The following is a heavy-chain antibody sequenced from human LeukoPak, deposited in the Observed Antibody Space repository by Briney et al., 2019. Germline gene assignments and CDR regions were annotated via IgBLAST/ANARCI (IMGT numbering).Heavy chain of an antibody. CDR2: IYYSGST. J-gene: IGHJ4*02. D-gene: IGHD3-16*01. V-gene: IGHV4-59*12. CDR1: GGSISSYY. CDR3: ARTDYGAELDY. Sequence: SETLSLTCTVSGGSISSYYWSWIRQPPGKGLEWIGYIYYSGSTNYNPSLKSRVTISVDTSKNQFSLKLSSVTAADTAVYYCARTDYGAELDYWGQGTLVTVSS.